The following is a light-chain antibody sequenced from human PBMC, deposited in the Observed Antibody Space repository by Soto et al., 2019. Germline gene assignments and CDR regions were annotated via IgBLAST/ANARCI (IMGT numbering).Light chain of an antibody. J-gene: IGKJ1*01. CDR2: GAS. CDR1: LPISNY. Sequence: DIQMTQSPSSLSASVGDRVTITCRASLPISNYLAWYQQKPGKIPSLLIYGASTRATGIPARFSGSGSGTDFTLTISSLQSEDFAVYYCQQYNKWPPETFGQGTKVDIK. CDR3: QQYNKWPPET. V-gene: IGKV1-27*01.